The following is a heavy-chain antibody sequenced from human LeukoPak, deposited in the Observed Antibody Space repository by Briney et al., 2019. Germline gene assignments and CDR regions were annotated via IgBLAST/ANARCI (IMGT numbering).Heavy chain of an antibody. CDR1: GGSISGYY. J-gene: IGHJ4*02. V-gene: IGHV4-59*08. CDR3: PRFNDHSHYVHY. D-gene: IGHD4-11*01. CDR2: IYYTGST. Sequence: PSQTLSLTCSVPGGSISGYYWSWIRQPAGKALEGLGYIYYTGSTNYNPSLNRRVTISVDTSKSPFSLNLGSVTAAYAPGYDRPRFNDHSHYVHYWGQGPVHTVPT.